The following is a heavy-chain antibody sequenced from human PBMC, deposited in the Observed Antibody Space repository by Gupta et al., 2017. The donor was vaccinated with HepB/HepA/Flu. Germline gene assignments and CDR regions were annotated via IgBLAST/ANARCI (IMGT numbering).Heavy chain of an antibody. J-gene: IGHJ4*02. CDR3: ARDSVEMATIGEVFDY. V-gene: IGHV3-21*01. CDR1: GFTFSSYS. CDR2: ISSSSSYI. Sequence: GESGGGLVKPGGSLRLSCAASGFTFSSYSMNWVRQAPGKGLEWVSSISSSSSYIYYADSVKGRFTISRDNAKNSLYLQMNSLRAEDTAVYYCARDSVEMATIGEVFDYWGQGTLVTGSS. D-gene: IGHD5-24*01.